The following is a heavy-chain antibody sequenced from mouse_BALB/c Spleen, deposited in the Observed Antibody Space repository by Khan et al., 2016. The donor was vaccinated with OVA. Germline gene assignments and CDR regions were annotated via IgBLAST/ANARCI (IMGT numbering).Heavy chain of an antibody. Sequence: VELVESGPGLVAPSQSLSIPCTVPGFSLISYGVNWVRQPPGKGLEWLGVIWGDGSINYYSTLKSRLIISKDNSKRQVFLKLNSLQTDDHTQYYCAEFTPDCKSMDNWGQGTTVTVSS. J-gene: IGHJ4*01. D-gene: IGHD1-1*01. CDR1: GFSLISYG. V-gene: IGHV2-3*01. CDR3: AEFTPDCKSMDN. CDR2: IWGDGSI.